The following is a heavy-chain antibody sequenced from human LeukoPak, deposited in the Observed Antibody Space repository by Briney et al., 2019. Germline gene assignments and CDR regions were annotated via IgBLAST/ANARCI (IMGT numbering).Heavy chain of an antibody. D-gene: IGHD3-22*01. CDR2: IYYSGST. CDR1: GGSISSYY. V-gene: IGHV4-59*08. J-gene: IGHJ4*02. Sequence: PSETLSLTCTVSGGSISSYYWSWLRQPPGKGLEWIGYIYYSGSTNYNPSLKSRVTISVDTSKHQFSLKLSSVTAADTAVYYCASLYDSSGYSDYWGQGTLVTVSS. CDR3: ASLYDSSGYSDY.